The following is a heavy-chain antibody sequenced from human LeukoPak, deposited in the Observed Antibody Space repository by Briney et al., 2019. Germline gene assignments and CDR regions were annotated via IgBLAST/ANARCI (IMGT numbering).Heavy chain of an antibody. D-gene: IGHD4-17*01. J-gene: IGHJ4*02. CDR3: ARDLSGDQPFDY. CDR1: GGSFSGYY. CDR2: INHSGST. Sequence: SETLSLTCAVYGGSFSGYYWSWIRQPPGKGLEWIGEINHSGSTNYNPSLKSRVTISVDTSKNQFSLKLSSVTAADTAVYYCARDLSGDQPFDYWGQGTLVTVSS. V-gene: IGHV4-34*01.